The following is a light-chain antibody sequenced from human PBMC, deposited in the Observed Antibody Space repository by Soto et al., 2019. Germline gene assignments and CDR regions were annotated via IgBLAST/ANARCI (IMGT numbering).Light chain of an antibody. V-gene: IGLV2-14*01. Sequence: QSVLAQPDSVSGPPRQSITISCTGASXDVGGYTYVSWYQQHPGKAPKLMIYEVNNRPSGVSNRFSGSKSGNTASLTISGLQAEDEADYYCSSYTSSSTLYVFGTGTKVIVL. J-gene: IGLJ1*01. CDR1: SXDVGGYTY. CDR3: SSYTSSSTLYV. CDR2: EVN.